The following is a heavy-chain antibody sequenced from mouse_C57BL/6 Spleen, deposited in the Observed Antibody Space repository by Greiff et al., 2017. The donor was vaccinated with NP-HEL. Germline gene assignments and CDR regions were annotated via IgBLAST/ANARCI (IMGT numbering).Heavy chain of an antibody. CDR2: INPNNGGT. V-gene: IGHV1-26*01. J-gene: IGHJ1*03. Sequence: EVQLQQSGPELVKPGASVKISCKASGYTFTDYYMNWVKQSHGKSLEWIGDINPNNGGTSYNQKFKGKATLTVDKSSSTAYMELRSLTSEDSAVYYCARRNEWYPVYFDVWGTGTTVTVSS. D-gene: IGHD2-1*01. CDR3: ARRNEWYPVYFDV. CDR1: GYTFTDYY.